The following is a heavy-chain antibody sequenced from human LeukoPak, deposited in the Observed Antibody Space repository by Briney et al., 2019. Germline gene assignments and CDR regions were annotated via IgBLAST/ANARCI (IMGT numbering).Heavy chain of an antibody. CDR3: AREGYCSGGSCFRWFDP. V-gene: IGHV4-4*07. CDR2: IYTSGST. Sequence: SETLSLICTVSGGSISSYYWSWIRQPAGKGLEWIGRIYTSGSTNYNPSLKSRVTMSVDTSKNQFSLKLSSVTAADTAVYYCAREGYCSGGSCFRWFDPWGQGTLVTVSS. J-gene: IGHJ5*02. CDR1: GGSISSYY. D-gene: IGHD2-15*01.